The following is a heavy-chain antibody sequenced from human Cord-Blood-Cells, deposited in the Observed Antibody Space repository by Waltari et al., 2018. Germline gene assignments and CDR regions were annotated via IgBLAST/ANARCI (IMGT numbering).Heavy chain of an antibody. D-gene: IGHD2-8*01. CDR1: GYSISSGYY. V-gene: IGHV4-38-2*02. J-gene: IGHJ2*01. Sequence: QVQLQESGPGLVKPSETLSLTCAVSGYSISSGYYWGWIRQPPGKGLEWIGSISHSGSTYSNPALKIRVTISLDTSKNQFSLKLSSVTAADTAVYYCARDRVCDYWYFDLWGRGTLVTVSS. CDR3: ARDRVCDYWYFDL. CDR2: ISHSGST.